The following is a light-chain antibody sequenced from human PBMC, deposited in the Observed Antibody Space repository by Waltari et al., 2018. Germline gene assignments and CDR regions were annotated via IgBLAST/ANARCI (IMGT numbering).Light chain of an antibody. Sequence: DIQVTQSPYAMSASVGARVTITCRASQDISNYLAWFQQRPGKVPKRLIYGASRLQDGVPSRFSGSGSGTEFTLTISSLQPEDFATYYCLQHDSFPWTFGQGTKVEF. CDR1: QDISNY. V-gene: IGKV1-17*03. CDR2: GAS. CDR3: LQHDSFPWT. J-gene: IGKJ1*01.